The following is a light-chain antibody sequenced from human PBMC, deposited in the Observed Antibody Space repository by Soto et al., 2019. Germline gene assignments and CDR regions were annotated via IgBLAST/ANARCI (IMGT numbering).Light chain of an antibody. CDR2: GAS. CDR1: QSISSSY. J-gene: IGKJ3*01. V-gene: IGKV3-20*01. CDR3: QQFWT. Sequence: DIVLTQSPGTLSLSPGERATLSCRTSQSISSSYLAWYQQKPGQAPRLLIYGASSRATGIPDRFSGSGSGTDFTLTISRLEAEDFAVYYCQQFWTFGPGTKVDIK.